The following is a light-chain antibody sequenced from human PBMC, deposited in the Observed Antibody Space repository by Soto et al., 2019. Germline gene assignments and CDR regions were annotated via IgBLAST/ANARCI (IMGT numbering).Light chain of an antibody. CDR3: CSYAGSSTYV. J-gene: IGLJ1*01. CDR2: ESS. CDR1: SSDVGSYNL. V-gene: IGLV2-23*01. Sequence: QSALTQPASVSGSPGQSITISCTGTSSDVGSYNLVSWYQLHPDKAPKLMIYESSKRPSGVSNRFSGSKSGNTASLTISGLQDEDETDYYCCSYAGSSTYVFGTGTKLTVL.